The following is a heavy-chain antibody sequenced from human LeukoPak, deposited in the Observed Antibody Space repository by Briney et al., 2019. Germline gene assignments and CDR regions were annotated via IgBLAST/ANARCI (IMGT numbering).Heavy chain of an antibody. J-gene: IGHJ6*03. CDR2: ISLGGRST. V-gene: IGHV3-7*01. CDR1: GFTFNSYW. CDR3: GRAGPVTKDHFIDG. D-gene: IGHD2-2*01. Sequence: GGSLRLSCAASGFTFNSYWMSWARQSTGRGVEWVTYISLGGRSTYCVDSVKARFNISRDNPKHSLSLKVNSQSPEHRDIYHCGRAGPVTKDHFIDGWGKGTTVTVSS.